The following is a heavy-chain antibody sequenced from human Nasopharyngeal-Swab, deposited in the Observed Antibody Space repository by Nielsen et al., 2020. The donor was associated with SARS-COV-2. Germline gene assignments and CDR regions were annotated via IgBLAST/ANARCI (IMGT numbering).Heavy chain of an antibody. V-gene: IGHV4-39*01. CDR3: ARLDVSAAGRDY. J-gene: IGHJ4*02. D-gene: IGHD6-13*01. Sequence: WIRQPPGKGLEWIGSIYYSGSTYYNPSLKSRVTISVDTSKNRFSLKLSSVTAADTAVYYCARLDVSAAGRDYWGQGTLVTVSS. CDR2: IYYSGST.